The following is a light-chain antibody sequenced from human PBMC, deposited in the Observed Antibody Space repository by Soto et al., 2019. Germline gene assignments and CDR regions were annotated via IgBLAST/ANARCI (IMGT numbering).Light chain of an antibody. CDR1: SSVVGGYNY. CDR2: EVS. J-gene: IGLJ1*01. Sequence: QSVLTQPASVSGSPGQSITISCTGTSSVVGGYNYVSWYQQHPGKAPKLMIYEVSNRPSGVSNRFSGSKSGNTASLTISGLQAEDEADYYCSSYTSSILYVFGTGTKGTVL. V-gene: IGLV2-14*01. CDR3: SSYTSSILYV.